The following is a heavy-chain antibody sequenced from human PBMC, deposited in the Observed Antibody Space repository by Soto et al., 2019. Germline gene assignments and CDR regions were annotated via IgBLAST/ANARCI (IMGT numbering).Heavy chain of an antibody. D-gene: IGHD3-16*01. CDR1: GFTVSSNY. V-gene: IGHV3-66*01. CDR2: IYSGGST. CDR3: ARARGGSAFLYYFDY. J-gene: IGHJ4*02. Sequence: GGSLRLSCAASGFTVSSNYMSWVRQAPGKGLEWVSVIYSGGSTYYADSVKGRFTISRDNSKNTLYLQMNSLRAEDTAVYYCARARGGSAFLYYFDYWGQGTLVTVSS.